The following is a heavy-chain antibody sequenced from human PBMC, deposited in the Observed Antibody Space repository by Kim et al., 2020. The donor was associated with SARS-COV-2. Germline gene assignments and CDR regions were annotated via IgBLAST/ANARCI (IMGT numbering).Heavy chain of an antibody. Sequence: GGSLRLSCAASGFTFSSYTMTWVRQAQEKGLEWVSTISGSGEKTYYAASVRGRFTISRDNSQNTLFLQMSSLRVDDTAIYYCAKNPSDFAPHFDRPADYWGQGTLVTVSS. CDR1: GFTFSSYT. CDR3: AKNPSDFAPHFDRPADY. D-gene: IGHD3-3*01. J-gene: IGHJ4*02. CDR2: ISGSGEKT. V-gene: IGHV3-23*01.